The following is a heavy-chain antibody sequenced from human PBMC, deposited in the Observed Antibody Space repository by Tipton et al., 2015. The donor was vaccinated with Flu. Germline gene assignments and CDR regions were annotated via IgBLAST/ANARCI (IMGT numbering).Heavy chain of an antibody. CDR2: IYHSGSP. V-gene: IGHV4-38-2*01. D-gene: IGHD2-2*02. Sequence: TLSLTCAVSGYSISSGYYWGWIRQPPGKGLEWIGSIYHSGSPYYNPSLNSRVTISIDTSKNQFSLKLSSVTAADTAVYYCARSPHCDSTRCYTVGYYLDYWGQGTLVTVSS. CDR1: GYSISSGYY. J-gene: IGHJ4*02. CDR3: ARSPHCDSTRCYTVGYYLDY.